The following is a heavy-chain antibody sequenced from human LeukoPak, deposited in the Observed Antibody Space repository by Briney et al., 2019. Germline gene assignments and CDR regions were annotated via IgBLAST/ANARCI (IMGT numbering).Heavy chain of an antibody. Sequence: GVSLRLSCAASGFTFSSYAMNWVRQAPGKGLEWVSAISGGGSSTYYTDSVKGRFAISRDNSKNTLYLEMDSLRAEDTAVYFCAKVAAVAGTGYFDCWGQGTLVTVSS. CDR2: ISGGGSST. CDR1: GFTFSSYA. J-gene: IGHJ4*02. D-gene: IGHD6-19*01. CDR3: AKVAAVAGTGYFDC. V-gene: IGHV3-23*01.